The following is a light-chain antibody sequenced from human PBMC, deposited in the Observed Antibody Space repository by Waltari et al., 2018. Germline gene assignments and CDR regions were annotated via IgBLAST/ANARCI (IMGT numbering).Light chain of an antibody. CDR3: QQYDSFWT. Sequence: DIQMTQSPSTLSASVGDRVTITCRASESISNWLAWYQQKPGKAPKVLIHKASSLESGVPSRFSGGGSATEFTLTISNLQPDDFATYYCQQYDSFWTFGQGTKVEIK. CDR2: KAS. V-gene: IGKV1-5*03. J-gene: IGKJ1*01. CDR1: ESISNW.